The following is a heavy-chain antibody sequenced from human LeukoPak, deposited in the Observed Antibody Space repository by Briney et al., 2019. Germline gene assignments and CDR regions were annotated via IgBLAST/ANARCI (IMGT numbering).Heavy chain of an antibody. D-gene: IGHD5-12*01. J-gene: IGHJ4*02. CDR1: GFPFSSHG. CDR2: ISPGGGPT. V-gene: IGHV3-23*01. Sequence: GGTLRLSCAGSGFPFSSHGMNWVREAPGRGLEWVSGISPGGGPTYYADSVKGRFTISRDDSKNTLYLQMKNLRAEDTAVYYCAKDGAWLRFDDWGQGILVTVSS. CDR3: AKDGAWLRFDD.